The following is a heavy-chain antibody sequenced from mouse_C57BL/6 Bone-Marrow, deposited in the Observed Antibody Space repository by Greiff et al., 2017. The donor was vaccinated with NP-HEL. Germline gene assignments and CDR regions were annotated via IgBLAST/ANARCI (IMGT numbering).Heavy chain of an antibody. Sequence: VQLQQPGAELVRPGTSVKLSCKASGYTFTSYWMHWVKQRPGQGLEWIGVIDPSDSYTNYNQKFKGKATLTVDTSSSTAYMQLSSVTSEDSAVYYCARGDYDAYWGQGTLVTVSA. D-gene: IGHD2-4*01. CDR3: ARGDYDAY. CDR1: GYTFTSYW. CDR2: IDPSDSYT. V-gene: IGHV1-59*01. J-gene: IGHJ3*01.